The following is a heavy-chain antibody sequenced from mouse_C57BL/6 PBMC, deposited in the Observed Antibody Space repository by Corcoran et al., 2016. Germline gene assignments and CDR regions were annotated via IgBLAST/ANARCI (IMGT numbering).Heavy chain of an antibody. J-gene: IGHJ3*01. CDR1: GYTFTTYG. V-gene: IGHV9-3*01. CDR2: INTYSGVP. CDR3: ARSTTVDWFAY. D-gene: IGHD1-1*01. Sequence: QIQLVQSGPELKKPGETVKISCKASGYTFTTYGMSWVKQAPGKGLKWMGWINTYSGVPTYADDFKGRFAFSLETSASTAYLQINNLKNEDTATYFCARSTTVDWFAYWGQGTLVTVSA.